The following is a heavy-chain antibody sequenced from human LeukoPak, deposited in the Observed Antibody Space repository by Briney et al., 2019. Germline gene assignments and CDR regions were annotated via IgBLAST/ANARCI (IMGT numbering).Heavy chain of an antibody. V-gene: IGHV3-21*04. Sequence: GGSLRLSCAASGFTFSSYSMNWVRQAPGKGLEWVSSISSSSSYLYYADSVKGRFTISRDNAKNSLYLQMNSLKTEDTAVYYCTRAAPMGATKIFDYWGQGTLVTVSS. CDR3: TRAAPMGATKIFDY. CDR1: GFTFSSYS. J-gene: IGHJ4*02. CDR2: ISSSSSYL. D-gene: IGHD1-26*01.